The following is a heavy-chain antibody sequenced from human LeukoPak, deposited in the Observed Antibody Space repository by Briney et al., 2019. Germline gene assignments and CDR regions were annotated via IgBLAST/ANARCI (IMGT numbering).Heavy chain of an antibody. J-gene: IGHJ4*02. Sequence: GGSLRLSCAASGFSFSTYSMNWVRQAPGKGLEWVSYISYASTIIYYADSVKGRFTISRDNAKNSLYLQMNSLRAEDTAVYYCARDEVGATNFWGQGTLVTVAS. CDR3: ARDEVGATNF. V-gene: IGHV3-48*01. CDR1: GFSFSTYS. D-gene: IGHD1-26*01. CDR2: ISYASTII.